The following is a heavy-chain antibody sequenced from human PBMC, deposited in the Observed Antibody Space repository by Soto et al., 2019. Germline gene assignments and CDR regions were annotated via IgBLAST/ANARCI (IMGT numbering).Heavy chain of an antibody. D-gene: IGHD5-12*01. V-gene: IGHV4-61*08. Sequence: PSETLSLTCSVSGVTMSYGGYSWSWIRQPPGKGLEWIGEIYYSANTNYNPSLKSRVTISADTSKNQFSLRLSSVTAADTAVYYCARVASKMAWFDPWGPGTLVTVSS. CDR1: GVTMSYGGYS. J-gene: IGHJ5*02. CDR2: IYYSANT. CDR3: ARVASKMAWFDP.